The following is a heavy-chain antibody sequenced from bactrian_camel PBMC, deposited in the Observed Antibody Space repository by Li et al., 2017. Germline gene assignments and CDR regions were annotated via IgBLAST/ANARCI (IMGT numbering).Heavy chain of an antibody. D-gene: IGHD2*01. CDR1: RLTFDHWR. Sequence: VQLVESGGGSVQVGGSLTLSCAASRLTFDHWRVAWFRQAPGQEREGVAALGNDGSTVYADSVKGRFAISRDNAKNTLYLEMNNLRPEDTAMYYCAADPPGGQWYMCGNTQQDFDYWGQGTQVTV. CDR2: LGNDGST. J-gene: IGHJ4*01. V-gene: IGHV3S55*01. CDR3: AADPPGGQWYMCGNTQQDFDY.